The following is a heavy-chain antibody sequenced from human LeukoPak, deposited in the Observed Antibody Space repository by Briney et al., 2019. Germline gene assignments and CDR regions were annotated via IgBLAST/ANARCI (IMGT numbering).Heavy chain of an antibody. V-gene: IGHV3-7*01. D-gene: IGHD1-26*01. CDR3: ARDPYSGSYGNYYYYLMDV. J-gene: IGHJ6*03. CDR1: GFTFSRFW. CDR2: IKQDGTEK. Sequence: GGSLRLSCAASGFTFSRFWMSWVRQAPGKGLEWLANIKQDGTEKYYVDSVKGRFTISRDNAKNSLYLQMNSRRAEDTAVYYCARDPYSGSYGNYYYYLMDVWGKGTTVTTSS.